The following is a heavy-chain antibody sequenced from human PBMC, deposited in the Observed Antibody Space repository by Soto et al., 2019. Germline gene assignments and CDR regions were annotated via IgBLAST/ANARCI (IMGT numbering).Heavy chain of an antibody. CDR3: ARDRGAFYGMDV. CDR1: GFTFSSYA. V-gene: IGHV3-30-3*01. Sequence: GGSLRLSCAASGFTFSSYAMHWVRQAPGKGLEWVAVISYDGSNKYYADSVKGRFTISRDNSKNTLYLQMNSLRAEDTAVYYCARDRGAFYGMDVWGQGTRVTVSS. D-gene: IGHD3-10*01. J-gene: IGHJ6*02. CDR2: ISYDGSNK.